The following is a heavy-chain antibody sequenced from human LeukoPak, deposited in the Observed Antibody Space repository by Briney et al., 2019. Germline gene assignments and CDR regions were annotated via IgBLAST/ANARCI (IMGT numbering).Heavy chain of an antibody. CDR1: GFTFSDYY. D-gene: IGHD6-6*01. Sequence: GGSLRLSCAASGFTFSDYYMSWIRQAPGKGLEWVSYISSSGSTIYYADSVKGRFTISRDNAKNSLYLQMNSLRAEDTAVYYCAEDLSWGSSSTFDYWGQGTLVTVSS. CDR3: AEDLSWGSSSTFDY. V-gene: IGHV3-11*01. J-gene: IGHJ4*02. CDR2: ISSSGSTI.